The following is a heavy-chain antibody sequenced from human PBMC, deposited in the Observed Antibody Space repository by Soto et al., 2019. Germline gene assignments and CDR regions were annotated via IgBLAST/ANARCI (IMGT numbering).Heavy chain of an antibody. CDR3: ARGVLVGHYGGMDV. J-gene: IGHJ6*02. Sequence: QVQLQESGPGLVKPSQTLSLTCTVSGGSISSGGYYWSWIRQHPGKGLEWIGYIYYSGSTYYNPSLQSRVTISVDTSKIQFSLKLSSVTAADTAVYYCARGVLVGHYGGMDVWGQGTTVTVSS. CDR1: GGSISSGGYY. D-gene: IGHD4-17*01. CDR2: IYYSGST. V-gene: IGHV4-31*03.